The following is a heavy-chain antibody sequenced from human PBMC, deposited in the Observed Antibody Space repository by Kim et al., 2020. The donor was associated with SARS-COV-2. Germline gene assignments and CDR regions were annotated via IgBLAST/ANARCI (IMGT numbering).Heavy chain of an antibody. D-gene: IGHD5-12*01. CDR2: INHSGST. J-gene: IGHJ3*02. CDR1: GGSFSGYY. V-gene: IGHV4-34*01. Sequence: SETLSLTCAVYGGSFSGYYWSWIRQPPGKGLEWIGEINHSGSTNYNPSLKSRVTISVDTSKNQFSLKLSSVTAADTAVYYCARGGGYTSFDIWGQGTMVTVSS. CDR3: ARGGGYTSFDI.